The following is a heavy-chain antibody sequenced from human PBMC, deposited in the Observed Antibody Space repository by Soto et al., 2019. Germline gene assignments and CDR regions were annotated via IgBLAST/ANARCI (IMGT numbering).Heavy chain of an antibody. D-gene: IGHD6-6*01. CDR1: GFIFSSHL. Sequence: PVRPIRLSCEAAGFIFSSHLMHCIRQSAEKGLVWVSRINSDGSSTAYADSVKGRFTISRDNAKNTLYLQMNSLRVEDTAVYYCARDRPDISNPTDHPMFDYWGQGTQVTVSS. CDR3: ARDRPDISNPTDHPMFDY. V-gene: IGHV3-74*01. CDR2: INSDGSST. J-gene: IGHJ4*02.